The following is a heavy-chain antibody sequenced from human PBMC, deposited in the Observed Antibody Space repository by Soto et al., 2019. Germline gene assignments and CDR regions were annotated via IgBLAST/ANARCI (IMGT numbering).Heavy chain of an antibody. J-gene: IGHJ1*01. D-gene: IGHD6-13*01. CDR1: GGSFSNYY. CDR3: ARGGRQQLLVRQYFQH. Sequence: QVQLQQWGAGLLKPSETLSLTCAVYGGSFSNYYWSWIRQPPGKGLEWIGEINHSGSTNYNPSLKSRVTISVDTSQKQFSLNLSSVTAADTAVYYCARGGRQQLLVRQYFQHWGQGTLVTVSS. V-gene: IGHV4-34*01. CDR2: INHSGST.